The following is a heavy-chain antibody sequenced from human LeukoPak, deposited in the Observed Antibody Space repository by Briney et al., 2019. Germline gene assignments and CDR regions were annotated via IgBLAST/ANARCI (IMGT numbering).Heavy chain of an antibody. D-gene: IGHD3-22*01. V-gene: IGHV4-34*01. CDR3: ARGSDYDSSGYFGLYYYYYGMDV. J-gene: IGHJ6*02. Sequence: SETLSLTCAVYGGSFSGYYWSWIRQPPGKGLEWIGEINHSGSTNYNPSLKSRVTISVDTSKNQFSLKLSSVTAADTAVYYCARGSDYDSSGYFGLYYYYYGMDVWGQGTTVTVSS. CDR1: GGSFSGYY. CDR2: INHSGST.